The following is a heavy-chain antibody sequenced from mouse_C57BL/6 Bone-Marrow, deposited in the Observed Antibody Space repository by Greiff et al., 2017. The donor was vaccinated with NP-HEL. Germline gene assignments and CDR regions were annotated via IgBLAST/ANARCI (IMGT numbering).Heavy chain of an antibody. J-gene: IGHJ4*01. CDR3: VRAPYYINYYAMDY. D-gene: IGHD1-1*01. V-gene: IGHV10-3*01. CDR1: GFTFNTYA. CDR2: IRSKSSNYAT. Sequence: EVNVVESGGGLVQPKGSLKLSCAASGFTFNTYAMHWVRQAPGKGLEWVARIRSKSSNYATYYADSVKDRFTISRDDSQSMLYLQMNNLKTEDTAMYYCVRAPYYINYYAMDYWGQGTSVTVSS.